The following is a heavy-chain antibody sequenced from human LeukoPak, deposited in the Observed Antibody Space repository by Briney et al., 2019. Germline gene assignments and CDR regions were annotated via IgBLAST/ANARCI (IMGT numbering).Heavy chain of an antibody. CDR3: AKGGGYSSSWYGY. CDR1: GFTFSSYG. Sequence: PGGSLRLSCAASGFTFSSYGMNWVRQAPGKGLEWVSYISTSSNRIDFADSVKGRFTMSRDNAKNLLYLQMNSLRAEDTAVYYCAKGGGYSSSWYGYWGQGTLVTVSS. D-gene: IGHD6-13*01. V-gene: IGHV3-48*01. CDR2: ISTSSNRI. J-gene: IGHJ4*02.